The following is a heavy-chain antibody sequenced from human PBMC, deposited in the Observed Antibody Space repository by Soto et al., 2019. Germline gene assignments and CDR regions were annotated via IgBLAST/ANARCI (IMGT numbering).Heavy chain of an antibody. Sequence: SETLSLTCTVSGGSISSHYWNWIRQPPGKGLEWIGCISYNGNSYSSPSLRRRGTVSMDRSKNQVPLKLTSPPAADPAIYYCARVPYVCFSGRGYFYYVLDVCGKGTTVLGSA. CDR1: GGSISSHY. CDR2: ISYNGNS. CDR3: ARVPYVCFSGRGYFYYVLDV. V-gene: IGHV4-59*11. D-gene: IGHD3-16*01. J-gene: IGHJ6*04.